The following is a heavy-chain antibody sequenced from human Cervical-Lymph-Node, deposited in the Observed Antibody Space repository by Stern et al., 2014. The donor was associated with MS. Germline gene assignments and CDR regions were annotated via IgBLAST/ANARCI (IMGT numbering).Heavy chain of an antibody. V-gene: IGHV3-74*02. CDR2: IDSDGSTT. CDR3: ATLGWADY. D-gene: IGHD5-24*01. CDR1: GFSFSNYW. Sequence: EVQLVESGGGLVQPGGSLRLSCAASGFSFSNYWMHWVRQAPGKGLVWVSRIDSDGSTTGYADPVKGRFTLSKDNAKNTLYLQINSLRAEDTAVYYCATLGWADYWGQGTLVTVSP. J-gene: IGHJ4*02.